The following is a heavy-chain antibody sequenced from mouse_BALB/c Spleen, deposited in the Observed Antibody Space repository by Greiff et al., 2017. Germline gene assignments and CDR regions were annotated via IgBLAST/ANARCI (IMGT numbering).Heavy chain of an antibody. D-gene: IGHD1-1*01. CDR3: TRSLTDYAMDY. Sequence: DVQLVESGGGLVKPGGSLKLSCAASGFTFSSYTMSWVRQTPEKRLEWVATISSGGSYTYYPDSVKGRFTISRDNAKNTLYLQMSSLKSEDTAMYYCTRSLTDYAMDYWGQGTSVTVSS. V-gene: IGHV5-6-4*01. CDR1: GFTFSSYT. CDR2: ISSGGSYT. J-gene: IGHJ4*01.